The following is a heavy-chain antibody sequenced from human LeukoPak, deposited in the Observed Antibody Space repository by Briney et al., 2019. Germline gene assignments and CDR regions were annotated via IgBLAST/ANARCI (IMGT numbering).Heavy chain of an antibody. Sequence: GGSLRLSCAASGFTFSSYAMSWVRQAPGKGLEWVSAISGSGGSTYYADSVKGRFTISRDNSKNTLYLQMNDLTTEDTAVYYCGLGSGKSDFDYWGQGAQVTVSS. V-gene: IGHV3-23*01. CDR2: ISGSGGST. CDR3: GLGSGKSDFDY. D-gene: IGHD3-10*01. CDR1: GFTFSSYA. J-gene: IGHJ4*02.